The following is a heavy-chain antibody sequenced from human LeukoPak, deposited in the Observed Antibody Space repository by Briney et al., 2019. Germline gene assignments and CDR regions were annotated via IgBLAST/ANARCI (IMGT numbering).Heavy chain of an antibody. J-gene: IGHJ5*02. D-gene: IGHD3-10*01. V-gene: IGHV3-64*01. CDR1: GFTFSSYA. CDR3: ARANYYGSGSKNWFDP. CDR2: ISSNGGST. Sequence: GGSLRLSCAASGFTFSSYAMHWVRQAPGKGLEYVSAISSNGGSTYYANSVKGRFTISRDNSKNTLYLQMGSLRAEDMAVYYCARANYYGSGSKNWFDPGGQETLVTVSS.